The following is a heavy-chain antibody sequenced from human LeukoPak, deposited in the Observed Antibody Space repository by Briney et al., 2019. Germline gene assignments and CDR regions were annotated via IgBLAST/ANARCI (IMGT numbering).Heavy chain of an antibody. J-gene: IGHJ4*02. CDR1: GFTFSSYA. CDR2: ISDNGGDT. D-gene: IGHD1-26*01. CDR3: AKAPSPVGSFDR. Sequence: GGSLRLSCAASGFTFSSYAMSWVRQAPGQGLEWVSVISDNGGDTYYADSAKGRFTISRDNFKNTLYLQMNSLRAEDTAVYYCAKAPSPVGSFDRWGQGTLVPVSS. V-gene: IGHV3-23*01.